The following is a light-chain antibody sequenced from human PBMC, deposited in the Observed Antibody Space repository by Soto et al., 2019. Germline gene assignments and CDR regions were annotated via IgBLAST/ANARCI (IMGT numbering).Light chain of an antibody. CDR2: DAS. V-gene: IGKV1-13*02. CDR3: QQFNSFFSIT. Sequence: AIQLTQSPSSLSASVGDRVTITCRASQGISSALAWYQQKPGKAPKLLIYDASSLESGVPPRFSGRGSGTDFTLTNSSLPPEDFATYYCQQFNSFFSITFGQGTRLEIK. J-gene: IGKJ5*01. CDR1: QGISSA.